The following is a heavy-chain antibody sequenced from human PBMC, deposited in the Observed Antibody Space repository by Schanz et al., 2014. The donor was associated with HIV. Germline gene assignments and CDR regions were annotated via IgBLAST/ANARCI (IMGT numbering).Heavy chain of an antibody. V-gene: IGHV3-33*06. CDR1: GFTFKREG. Sequence: QVQLVESGGGVVQPGRSLRLAGAASGFTFKREGRDWVRQAPGKGLEWVAIIWHDGKNKYYAESVKGRFTISRDNSKNTMYLQMNSLRAEDTAVYYCAKVVRFAMVTAPSSFPTWCQGTLVTVSS. CDR2: IWHDGKNK. CDR3: AKVVRFAMVTAPSSFPT. J-gene: IGHJ4*02. D-gene: IGHD2-15*01.